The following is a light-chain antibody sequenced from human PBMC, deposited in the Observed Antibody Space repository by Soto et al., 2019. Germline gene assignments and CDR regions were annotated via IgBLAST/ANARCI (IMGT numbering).Light chain of an antibody. CDR2: EVS. CDR3: TSYTITHIPVI. J-gene: IGLJ2*01. V-gene: IGLV2-14*01. CDR1: SNDIGGYNY. Sequence: QSALTQPASVSGSPGQSITISCTGTSNDIGGYNYVSWLQQHPGEAPKLIIYEVSNRPSGVSNRFSGSKSGNTVSLTITGLQPEDEASYYCTSYTITHIPVIFGGGTQLTVL.